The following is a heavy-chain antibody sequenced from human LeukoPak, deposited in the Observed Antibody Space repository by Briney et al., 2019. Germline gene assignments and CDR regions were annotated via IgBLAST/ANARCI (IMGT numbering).Heavy chain of an antibody. V-gene: IGHV3-23*01. D-gene: IGHD1-26*01. CDR2: IGGSDGRT. J-gene: IGHJ4*02. CDR1: GFTFSSYA. Sequence: PGGSLRLSCAASGFTFSSYAMSWVRQAPGEGLEWVSDIGGSDGRTYYADSVKGRFTISRDNSKNMLYLQMNRLRAEDTAVYYCAKDILDALSGIYGPFDSWGQGTLVSVSS. CDR3: AKDILDALSGIYGPFDS.